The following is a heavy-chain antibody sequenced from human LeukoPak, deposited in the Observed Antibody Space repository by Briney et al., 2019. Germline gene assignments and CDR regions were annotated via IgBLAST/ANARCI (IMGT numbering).Heavy chain of an antibody. V-gene: IGHV3-23*01. J-gene: IGHJ4*02. CDR1: GFTFSSYG. CDR3: AKDSGSGSYYSQTPGSPDY. Sequence: PGGSLRLSCAASGFTFSSYGMSWVRQAPGKGLEWVSAISGSGGSTYYADSVKGRFTISRDNSKNTLYLQMNSLRAEDTAVYYCAKDSGSGSYYSQTPGSPDYWGQGTLVTVSS. D-gene: IGHD3-10*01. CDR2: ISGSGGST.